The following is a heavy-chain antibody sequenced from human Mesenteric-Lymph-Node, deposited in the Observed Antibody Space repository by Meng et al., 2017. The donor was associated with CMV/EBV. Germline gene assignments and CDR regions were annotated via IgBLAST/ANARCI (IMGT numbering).Heavy chain of an antibody. CDR2: ISSSGGST. CDR1: GFTFSTYA. CDR3: AKAPIAYYYYGMDV. V-gene: IGHV3-23*01. Sequence: GGSLRLSCAASGFTFSTYAMSWVRQAPGKGLEWVSSISSSGGSTYSADSVKGRFTISRDNSKKTLYLQMNSLRAEDTAVYYCAKAPIAYYYYGMDVWGQGTTVTVSS. D-gene: IGHD2-21*01. J-gene: IGHJ6*02.